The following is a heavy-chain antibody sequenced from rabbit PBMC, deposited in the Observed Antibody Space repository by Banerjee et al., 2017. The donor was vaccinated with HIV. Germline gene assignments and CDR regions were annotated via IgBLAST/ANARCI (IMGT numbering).Heavy chain of an antibody. CDR3: VSYDDYGDRNL. Sequence: QQQLEESGGGLVKPGASLTLTCKASGFSFSSGYYMCWVRQAPGKGLEWIGYIDPVFRSTYYASWVNGRFTISSHNAQNTLYLQLNSLTAADTATYFCVSYDDYGDRNLWGPGTLVTVS. D-gene: IGHD2-1*01. CDR2: IDPVFRST. CDR1: GFSFSSGYY. V-gene: IGHV1S43*01. J-gene: IGHJ4*01.